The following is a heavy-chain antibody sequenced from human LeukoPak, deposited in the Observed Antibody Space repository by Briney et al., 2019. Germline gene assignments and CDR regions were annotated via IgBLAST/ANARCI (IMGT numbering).Heavy chain of an antibody. V-gene: IGHV3-53*01. CDR3: AKQNNFDY. D-gene: IGHD1/OR15-1a*01. CDR2: IYSGGST. CDR1: GFTVSSNY. Sequence: GGSLRLSCAASGFTVSSNYMSWVRQAPGKGLEWVSVIYSGGSTYYADSVKGRFTISRDSSKNTLFLQMNSLRAEDTAVYYCAKQNNFDYWGQGTLVTVSS. J-gene: IGHJ4*02.